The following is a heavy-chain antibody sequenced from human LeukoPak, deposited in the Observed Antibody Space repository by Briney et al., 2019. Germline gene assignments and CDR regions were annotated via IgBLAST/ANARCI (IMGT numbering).Heavy chain of an antibody. V-gene: IGHV3-7*01. D-gene: IGHD3-10*02. CDR3: AELGITMIGGV. CDR2: IDPDGSHQ. CDR1: GFTFSSYW. Sequence: GGSLRLSCVASGFTFSSYWATWVRQAPGKGLEWVANIDPDGSHQYYVDSVKGRFTISRDNAKNSLYLQMNSLRAEDTAVYYCAELGITMIGGVWGKGTTVTISS. J-gene: IGHJ6*04.